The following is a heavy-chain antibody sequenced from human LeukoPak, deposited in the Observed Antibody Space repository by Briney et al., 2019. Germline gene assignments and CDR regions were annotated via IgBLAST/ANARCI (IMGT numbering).Heavy chain of an antibody. CDR2: IYYSGST. D-gene: IGHD4-17*01. CDR1: GGSISSGGYY. J-gene: IGHJ4*02. Sequence: PSETLSLTCTVSGGSISSGGYYWSWIRQHPGKGLEWIGYIYYSGSTYYNPSLKSRVTISVDTSKNQFSLKLSSVTAADTAVYYCAYTSDYVHLPFDYWGQGTLVTVSS. CDR3: AYTSDYVHLPFDY. V-gene: IGHV4-31*03.